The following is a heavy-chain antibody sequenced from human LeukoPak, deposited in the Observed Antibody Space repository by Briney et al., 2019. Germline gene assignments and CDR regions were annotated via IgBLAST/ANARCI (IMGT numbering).Heavy chain of an antibody. CDR2: ISSSSSYI. CDR3: ARAFDGDGYYYYYYMDV. Sequence: GGSLRLSCAAYGFTFSSYSMNWVRQAPGKGLEWVSSISSSSSYIYYADSVKGRFTISRDNAKNSLYLQMNSLRAEDTAVYYCARAFDGDGYYYYYYMDVWGKGTTVTVSS. J-gene: IGHJ6*03. V-gene: IGHV3-21*01. D-gene: IGHD5-24*01. CDR1: GFTFSSYS.